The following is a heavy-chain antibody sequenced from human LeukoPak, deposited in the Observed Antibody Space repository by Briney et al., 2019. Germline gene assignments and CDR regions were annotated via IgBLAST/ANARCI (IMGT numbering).Heavy chain of an antibody. CDR2: INHSGST. CDR1: GGSFSGYY. V-gene: IGHV4-34*01. D-gene: IGHD2-2*01. Sequence: SETLSLTCAVYGGSFSGYYWSWIRQPPGKGLEWIGEINHSGSTNYNPSLKSRVTISVDTSKNQFSLKLSSVTAADTAVYYCARGTTQRYCSSTSCYYAFGIWGQGTMVTVSS. J-gene: IGHJ3*02. CDR3: ARGTTQRYCSSTSCYYAFGI.